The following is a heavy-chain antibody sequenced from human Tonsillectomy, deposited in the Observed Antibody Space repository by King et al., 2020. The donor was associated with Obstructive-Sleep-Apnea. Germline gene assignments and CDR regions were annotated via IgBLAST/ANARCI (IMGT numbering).Heavy chain of an antibody. D-gene: IGHD4-17*01. V-gene: IGHV1-2*04. CDR1: GYTFTGYY. Sequence: QLVQSGAEVKKPGASVKVSCKASGYTFTGYYMHWVRQAPGQGLEWMGWINPNSGGTNYAQKFQGWVTMTRATSISTAYMELSRLRFDDTAVYYCARTPGGDYDYFDYWGQGTLVTVSS. CDR2: INPNSGGT. CDR3: ARTPGGDYDYFDY. J-gene: IGHJ4*02.